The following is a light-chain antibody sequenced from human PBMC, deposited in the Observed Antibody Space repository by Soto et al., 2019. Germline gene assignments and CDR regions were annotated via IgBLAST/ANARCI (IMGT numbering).Light chain of an antibody. Sequence: EIVFTQSPCTLSLSPGERATLSCRASQSVSSSYLAWYQQKPGQAPRLLIYAASSRATGIPDRFSGSGSGTDFTLTISRLEPEDFAVYYCQQYSSSPWTFGQGTKVDIK. V-gene: IGKV3-20*01. CDR2: AAS. CDR1: QSVSSSY. J-gene: IGKJ1*01. CDR3: QQYSSSPWT.